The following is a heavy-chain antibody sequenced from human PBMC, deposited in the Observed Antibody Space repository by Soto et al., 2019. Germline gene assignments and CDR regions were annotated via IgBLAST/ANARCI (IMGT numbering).Heavy chain of an antibody. CDR3: ARDLWGYCGTDCYPLDV. CDR1: GGSISRYY. Sequence: QVQLQESGPGLVKPSETLSLTCTVSGGSISRYYWSWIRQPPGKGLEWIGYMYNTGSTVYNPSFKSRATISVDTSKIQFSLKLNSVTAADTAVYYCARDLWGYCGTDCYPLDVWGQGTTVTVSS. CDR2: MYNTGST. D-gene: IGHD2-21*02. V-gene: IGHV4-59*01. J-gene: IGHJ6*02.